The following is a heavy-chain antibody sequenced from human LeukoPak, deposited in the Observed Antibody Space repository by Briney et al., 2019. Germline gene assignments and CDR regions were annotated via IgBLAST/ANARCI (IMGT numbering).Heavy chain of an antibody. J-gene: IGHJ4*02. CDR3: ARVGYDSSGYY. D-gene: IGHD3-22*01. CDR2: IYYSGST. Sequence: SETLSLTCTVSGGSISSYYWSWIRQPPGKGLEWIGYIYYSGSTNYNPSLKSRVTISVDTSKNRFSLKLSSVTAADTAVYYCARVGYDSSGYYWGQGTLVTVPS. CDR1: GGSISSYY. V-gene: IGHV4-59*01.